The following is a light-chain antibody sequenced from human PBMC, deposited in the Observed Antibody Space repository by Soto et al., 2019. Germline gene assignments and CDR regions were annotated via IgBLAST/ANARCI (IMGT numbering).Light chain of an antibody. CDR1: SSDVGDYNY. V-gene: IGLV2-14*01. CDR3: SSYTSSSPYV. CDR2: EVS. Sequence: QSALTQPASVSGSPGQSITISCTGTSSDVGDYNYVSWYQQPPGKAPKLIIYEVSNRPSGVSNRFSGSKSGNTASLTISGLHAEDEADYYCSSYTSSSPYVFGTGTKLTVL. J-gene: IGLJ1*01.